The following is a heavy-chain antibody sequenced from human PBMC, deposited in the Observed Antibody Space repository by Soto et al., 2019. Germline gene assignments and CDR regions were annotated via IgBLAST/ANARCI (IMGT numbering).Heavy chain of an antibody. V-gene: IGHV3-30-3*01. J-gene: IGHJ2*01. CDR3: ARPLWRDGYNWGYFDL. CDR1: GFTFSSYA. D-gene: IGHD5-12*01. CDR2: ISYDGSNK. Sequence: QVQLVESGGGVVQPGRSLRLSCAASGFTFSSYAMHWVRQAPGKGLEWVAVISYDGSNKYYADSVKGRFTISRDNSKNTLYLQMNSLRTEETAVYYCARPLWRDGYNWGYFDLWGRGTLVTVSS.